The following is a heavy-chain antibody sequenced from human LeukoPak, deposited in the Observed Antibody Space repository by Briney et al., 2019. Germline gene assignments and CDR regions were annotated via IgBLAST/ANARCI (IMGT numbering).Heavy chain of an antibody. D-gene: IGHD5-24*01. CDR3: ARGGPRRGEGYFFDY. CDR2: IRYDGINK. CDR1: GFFFSSYG. Sequence: GGSLRLSCAASGFFFSSYGMHWVRQAPGQGLEWVAFIRYDGINKYYADSVKGRFTISRDNSKDMLFLQMNGLRAEDTAVYYCARGGPRRGEGYFFDYWGQGTLVTVSS. J-gene: IGHJ4*02. V-gene: IGHV3-30*02.